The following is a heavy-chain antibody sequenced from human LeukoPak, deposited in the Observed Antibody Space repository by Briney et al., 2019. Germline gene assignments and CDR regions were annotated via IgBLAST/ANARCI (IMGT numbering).Heavy chain of an antibody. CDR2: IYHSGST. V-gene: IGHV4-30-2*01. D-gene: IGHD3-10*01. J-gene: IGHJ5*02. CDR1: GGSISSGGYS. Sequence: PLETLSLTCAVSGGSISSGGYSWSWLRQPPGKGLEWIGYIYHSGSTNYNPSLKSRVTISVDTSKNQFSLKLSSVTAADTAVYYCASGTYYYGSGSYAPFDPWGQGTLVTVSS. CDR3: ASGTYYYGSGSYAPFDP.